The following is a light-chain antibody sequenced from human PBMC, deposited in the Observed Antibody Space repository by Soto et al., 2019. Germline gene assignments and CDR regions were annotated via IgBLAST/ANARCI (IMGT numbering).Light chain of an antibody. V-gene: IGKV3-20*01. Sequence: EIVLTQSPGTLSLSPGEGATLSCRASQSVSSNYLAWYQQKPGQAPRLLIYGASSRATGIPDTFSGSGSGTDFTLSISRLEPEDFAVYYFQQYGSAPSTFGGGTKVEIK. J-gene: IGKJ4*01. CDR2: GAS. CDR3: QQYGSAPST. CDR1: QSVSSNY.